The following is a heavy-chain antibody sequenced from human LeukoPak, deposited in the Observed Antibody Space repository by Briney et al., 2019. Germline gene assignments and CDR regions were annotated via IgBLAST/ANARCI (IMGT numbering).Heavy chain of an antibody. Sequence: TSETLSLTCAVYGGSLSYYYWSWIRQSPEKGLEWIGEINRSGSTNYNPSLKSRVSVSVDTSKNQFSLKLSSVTAADTAIYYCARGGFYCGDDCYVDYWGQGALVTVCS. D-gene: IGHD2-21*02. J-gene: IGHJ4*02. CDR3: ARGGFYCGDDCYVDY. V-gene: IGHV4-34*01. CDR1: GGSLSYYY. CDR2: INRSGST.